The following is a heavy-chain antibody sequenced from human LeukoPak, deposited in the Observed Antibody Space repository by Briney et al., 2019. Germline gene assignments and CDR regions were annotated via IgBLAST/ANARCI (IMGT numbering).Heavy chain of an antibody. V-gene: IGHV3-23*01. J-gene: IGHJ4*02. D-gene: IGHD6-13*01. CDR3: AKGGHSSSWYLFDY. Sequence: GGSLRLSCAASGFTVSSYAMSWVRQAPGKGLEWVSAISGSGGSTYYADSVKGRFTISRDNSKNTLYLQMNSLRAEDTAVYYCAKGGHSSSWYLFDYWGQGTLLTVSS. CDR1: GFTVSSYA. CDR2: ISGSGGST.